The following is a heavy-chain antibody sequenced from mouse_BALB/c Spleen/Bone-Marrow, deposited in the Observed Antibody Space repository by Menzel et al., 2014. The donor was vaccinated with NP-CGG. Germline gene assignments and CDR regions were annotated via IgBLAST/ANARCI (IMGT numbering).Heavy chain of an antibody. CDR1: GFTFSSYG. J-gene: IGHJ2*01. Sequence: EVNLVESGGDLVKPGGSLKLSCAASGFTFSSYGMSWVRQTPDKRLEWVATISSGGSYTYYPDSVKGRFTISRDNAKNTLYLQVSSLKSEDTAMYYCARQTYYDYDGYFDYWGQGPTLTVSS. V-gene: IGHV5-6*01. D-gene: IGHD2-4*01. CDR3: ARQTYYDYDGYFDY. CDR2: ISSGGSYT.